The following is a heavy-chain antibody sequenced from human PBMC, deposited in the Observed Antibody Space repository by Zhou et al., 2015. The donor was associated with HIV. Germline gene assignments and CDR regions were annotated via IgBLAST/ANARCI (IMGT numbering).Heavy chain of an antibody. V-gene: IGHV1-46*01. D-gene: IGHD6-13*01. CDR3: ARAGGKQGIAAAATRSAFDI. J-gene: IGHJ3*02. CDR2: INPSGGST. Sequence: QVQLVQSGAEVKKPGASVKVSCKASGYTFTSYYMHWVRQAPGQGLEWMGIINPSGGSTSYAQKFQGRVTMTRDTSTSTVYMELSSLRSEDTAVYYCARAGGKQGIAAAATRSAFDIWGQGTMVTVSS. CDR1: GYTFTSYY.